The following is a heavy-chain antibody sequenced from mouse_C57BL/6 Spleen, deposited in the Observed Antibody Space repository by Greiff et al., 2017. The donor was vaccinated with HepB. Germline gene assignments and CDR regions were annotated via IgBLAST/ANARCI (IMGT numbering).Heavy chain of an antibody. CDR2: INPGSGGT. CDR3: AREEGQLGWFAY. D-gene: IGHD3-3*01. Sequence: VKLMESGAELVRPGTSVKVSCKASGYAFTNYLIEWVKQRPGQGLEWIGVINPGSGGTNYNEKFKGKATLTADKSSSTAYMQLSSLTSEDSAVYFCAREEGQLGWFAYWGQGTLVTVSA. J-gene: IGHJ3*01. CDR1: GYAFTNYL. V-gene: IGHV1-54*01.